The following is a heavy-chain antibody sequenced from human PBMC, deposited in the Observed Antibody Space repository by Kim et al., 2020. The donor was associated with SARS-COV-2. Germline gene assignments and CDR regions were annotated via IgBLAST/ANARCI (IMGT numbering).Heavy chain of an antibody. CDR1: GFTFSDYY. J-gene: IGHJ4*02. CDR3: ARDVSAVVPANFFDF. V-gene: IGHV3-11*01. CDR2: ISTTGSAK. D-gene: IGHD2-2*01. Sequence: GGSLRLSCAASGFTFSDYYMTWIRQAPGKGLEWVASISTTGSAKDYADSWKGRFTISRDNTKNSLYLQMTSLKAEDTAVYYCARDVSAVVPANFFDFWGQGALVAVSS.